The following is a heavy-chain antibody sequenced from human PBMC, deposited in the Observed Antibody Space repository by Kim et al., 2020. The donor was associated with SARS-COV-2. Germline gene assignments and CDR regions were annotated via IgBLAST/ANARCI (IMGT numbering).Heavy chain of an antibody. V-gene: IGHV4-39*01. D-gene: IGHD2-15*01. CDR3: ATEQYCSGGSYYPQRSAFDI. CDR1: GGSISSSSYY. Sequence: SETLSLTCTVSGGSISSSSYYWGWIRQPPGKGLEWIGSIYYSGSTYYNPSLKSRVTISVDTSKNQFSLKLSSVTAADTAVYYCATEQYCSGGSYYPQRSAFDIWGQGTMVTVSS. J-gene: IGHJ3*02. CDR2: IYYSGST.